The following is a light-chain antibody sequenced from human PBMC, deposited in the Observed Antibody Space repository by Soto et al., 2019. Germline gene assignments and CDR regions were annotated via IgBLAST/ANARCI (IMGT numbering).Light chain of an antibody. CDR3: QQYDWSPMYT. J-gene: IGKJ2*01. V-gene: IGKV3-20*01. Sequence: VLTQSPGTLSLYPGERATLSCRASQSVRSSYVAWYQQKPGQAPRLLIYGGSNRATGIPDRFSGSGSGTDFTLTISRLEPEDSAAYFCQQYDWSPMYTFGQGTKLEIK. CDR1: QSVRSSY. CDR2: GGS.